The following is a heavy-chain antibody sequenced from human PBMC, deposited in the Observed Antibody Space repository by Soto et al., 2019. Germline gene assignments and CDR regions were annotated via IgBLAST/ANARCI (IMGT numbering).Heavy chain of an antibody. CDR1: GGSISSGGYY. D-gene: IGHD1-26*01. V-gene: IGHV4-31*03. CDR2: IYYSGST. J-gene: IGHJ4*02. CDR3: ARDWDHPGVHAY. Sequence: QVQLQESGPGLVKPSQTLSLTCTVSGGSISSGGYYWSWIRQHPGKGLEWIGYIYYSGSTYYNPSRKSRITMSEDTCKNQFSLKLSSVTAADTAVYYCARDWDHPGVHAYWGQGTLVTVSS.